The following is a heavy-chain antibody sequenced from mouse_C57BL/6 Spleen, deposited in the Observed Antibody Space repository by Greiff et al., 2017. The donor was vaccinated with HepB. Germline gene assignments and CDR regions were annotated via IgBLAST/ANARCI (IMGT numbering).Heavy chain of an antibody. CDR3: ARSRGYSNYDDYAMDY. Sequence: QVQLQQPGAELVKPGASVKLSCTASGYTFTSYWMHWVKQRPGQGLEWIGMIHPNSGSTNYNEKFKSQATMTVDNSSSTAYMQLSSQTSEDSAVYYCARSRGYSNYDDYAMDYWGQGTSVTVAS. CDR1: GYTFTSYW. J-gene: IGHJ4*01. V-gene: IGHV1-64*01. CDR2: IHPNSGST. D-gene: IGHD2-5*01.